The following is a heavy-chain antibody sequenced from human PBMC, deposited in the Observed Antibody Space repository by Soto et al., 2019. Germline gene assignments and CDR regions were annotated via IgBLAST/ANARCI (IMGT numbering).Heavy chain of an antibody. CDR2: IYYSGST. Sequence: PPETLSLTCTVSGGSISTYYWSWIRQPPGKGLEWIGYIYYSGSTNYNPSLKSRVTISVDTSKNQFSLKLSSVTAADTAVYYCARTGGNSGYFYYFDYWGRGTLVTVSS. CDR3: ARTGGNSGYFYYFDY. J-gene: IGHJ4*02. CDR1: GGSISTYY. V-gene: IGHV4-59*01. D-gene: IGHD3-22*01.